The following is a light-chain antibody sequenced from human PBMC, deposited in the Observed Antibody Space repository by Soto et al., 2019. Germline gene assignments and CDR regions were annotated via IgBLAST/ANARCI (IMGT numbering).Light chain of an antibody. Sequence: DLQMTQSPSTLSATLGDRVTIXXQATQDINIYLNWYQQKPGKAPNLXIYDASNLEIGVPSRFSGSGSGTHFTFTISSLQTEDIGTYYCQQYDILPITFGRGTRLEIK. CDR1: QDINIY. J-gene: IGKJ5*01. V-gene: IGKV1-33*01. CDR3: QQYDILPIT. CDR2: DAS.